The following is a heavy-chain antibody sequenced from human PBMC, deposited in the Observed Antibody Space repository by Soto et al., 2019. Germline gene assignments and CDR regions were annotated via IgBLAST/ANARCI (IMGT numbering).Heavy chain of an antibody. CDR2: ISYDGGNK. Sequence: GGSLRLSCAASGFIFRTYAMHWVRQAPGKGLEWVAFISYDGGNKYYADSVKGRFTISRDNSKNTLYLQMSGLRTDDTAVDYCARDVKGADYWGQGTLVTVS. CDR1: GFIFRTYA. CDR3: ARDVKGADY. V-gene: IGHV3-30-3*01. J-gene: IGHJ4*02.